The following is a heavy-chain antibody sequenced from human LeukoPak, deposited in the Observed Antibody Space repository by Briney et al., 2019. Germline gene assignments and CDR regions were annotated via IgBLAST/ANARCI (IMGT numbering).Heavy chain of an antibody. J-gene: IGHJ4*02. D-gene: IGHD4-17*01. CDR2: ISAYNGNT. Sequence: ASVKVSCKASGYTFTSYGISWVRQAPGQGLEWMGWISAYNGNTNYAQKLEGRVTMTTDTSTSTAYMELRSLRSDDTAVYYCARTEGGLNWDYAAYWGQGTLVTVSS. V-gene: IGHV1-18*04. CDR3: ARTEGGLNWDYAAY. CDR1: GYTFTSYG.